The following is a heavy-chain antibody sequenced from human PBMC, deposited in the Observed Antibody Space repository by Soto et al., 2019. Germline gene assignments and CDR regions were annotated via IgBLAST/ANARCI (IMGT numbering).Heavy chain of an antibody. CDR1: GGTFSSYA. CDR2: IIPIFGTA. Sequence: AAVKVSCKASGGTFSSYAISWVRQAPGQGLEWMGGIIPIFGTANYAQKFQGRVTITADESTSTAYMELRSLRSEDTAVYYCARVNQIAARYYFDYWGQGNLVTVSS. D-gene: IGHD6-6*01. CDR3: ARVNQIAARYYFDY. V-gene: IGHV1-69*13. J-gene: IGHJ4*02.